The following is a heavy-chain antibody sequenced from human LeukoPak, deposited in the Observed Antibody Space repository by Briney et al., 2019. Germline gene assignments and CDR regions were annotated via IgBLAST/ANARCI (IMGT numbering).Heavy chain of an antibody. CDR3: ARDGSVTTSWYYFDY. CDR1: GFTFSSYS. V-gene: IGHV3-21*01. J-gene: IGHJ4*02. CDR2: ISSSSSYI. D-gene: IGHD4-11*01. Sequence: GGSLRLSCAASGFTFSSYSMNWVRQAPGKGLEWVSSISSSSSYIYYADSVKGRFTISRDNAKNSLYLQMNSLRAEDTAVYYCARDGSVTTSWYYFDYWGQGTLVTVSS.